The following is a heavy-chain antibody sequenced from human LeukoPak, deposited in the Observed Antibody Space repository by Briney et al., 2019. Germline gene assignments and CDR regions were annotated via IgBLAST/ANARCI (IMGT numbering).Heavy chain of an antibody. D-gene: IGHD5/OR15-5a*01. CDR3: ARVESTVLNPFDY. J-gene: IGHJ4*02. V-gene: IGHV4-61*02. CDR1: GGSISSGSYY. Sequence: SETLSLTCTVSGGSISSGSYYWSWIRQPAGKGLEWIGRIYTSGSTNYNPSLKSRVTISVDTSKNQFSLKLSSVTAADTAVYYCARVESTVLNPFDYWGQGTLVTVSS. CDR2: IYTSGST.